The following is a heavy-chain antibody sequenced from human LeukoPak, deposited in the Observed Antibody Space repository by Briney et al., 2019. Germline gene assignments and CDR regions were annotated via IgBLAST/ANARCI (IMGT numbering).Heavy chain of an antibody. D-gene: IGHD6-13*01. CDR1: GDSISSSSCY. Sequence: SETLSLTCSVSGDSISSSSCYWGWIRQPPGKGLEWLGSIFHSGTTYYNPSLQSRATMFVDTSKNQFSLKLNSVTAADTAVYYCARRRYSSSWYIDYWGQGTLVTVSS. J-gene: IGHJ4*02. CDR2: IFHSGTT. V-gene: IGHV4-39*01. CDR3: ARRRYSSSWYIDY.